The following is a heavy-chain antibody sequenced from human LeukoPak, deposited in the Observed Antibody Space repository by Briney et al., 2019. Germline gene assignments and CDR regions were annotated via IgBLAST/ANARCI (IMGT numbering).Heavy chain of an antibody. D-gene: IGHD5-18*01. CDR3: VSPRGFSYGYFDY. J-gene: IGHJ4*02. Sequence: PSETLSLTCTVSGGSISSSSAYWGWHRQPPGKGLEWFGSIYYSKNTYYNSSLKSLVTISADTSKNQFSLTLGSVSATDTAVYYCVSPRGFSYGYFDYWGQGTLVTVSS. CDR1: GGSISSSSAY. CDR2: IYYSKNT. V-gene: IGHV4-39*01.